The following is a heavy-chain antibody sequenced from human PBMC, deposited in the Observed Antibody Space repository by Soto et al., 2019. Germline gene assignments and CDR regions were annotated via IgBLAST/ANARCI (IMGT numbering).Heavy chain of an antibody. CDR2: MNPNSGNT. CDR3: ARERPADMSE. D-gene: IGHD2-2*01. V-gene: IGHV1-8*01. CDR1: GYTFTSYD. J-gene: IGHJ4*02. Sequence: QVPLVQSGAEVKKPGASVKVSCKASGYTFTSYDINWVRQATGQGLEWMGWMNPNSGNTGYAKKFQGRVTMTRNTSISTAYMELSSRRSEDTVVYYCARERPADMSEWGQGTLVTVSS.